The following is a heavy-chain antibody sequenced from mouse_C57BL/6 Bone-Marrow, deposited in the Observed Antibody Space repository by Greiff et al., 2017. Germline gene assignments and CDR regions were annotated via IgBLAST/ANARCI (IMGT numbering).Heavy chain of an antibody. V-gene: IGHV1-15*01. CDR3: ATSDSSGYVAWFAY. CDR1: GYTFTDYE. J-gene: IGHJ3*01. CDR2: IDPETGGT. D-gene: IGHD3-2*02. Sequence: QVQLQQSGAELVRPGASVTLSCKASGYTFTDYEMHWVKQTPVHGLEWIGAIDPETGGTAYNQKFKGKAILTADKSSSTAYMELRSLTSEDSAVYYCATSDSSGYVAWFAYRGQGNLVTVSA.